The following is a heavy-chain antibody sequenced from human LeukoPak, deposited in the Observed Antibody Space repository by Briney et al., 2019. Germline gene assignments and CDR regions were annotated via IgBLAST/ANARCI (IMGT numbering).Heavy chain of an antibody. CDR2: INHSGST. CDR1: GFTFINNA. D-gene: IGHD2-2*01. V-gene: IGHV4-34*01. Sequence: PGGSLRLSCAVSGFTFINNAMSWVRQTPGKGLEWIGEINHSGSTNYNPSLKSRVTISVDTSKNQFSLKLSSVTAADTAVYYCARPGRPAARYFQHWGQGTLVTVSS. CDR3: ARPGRPAARYFQH. J-gene: IGHJ1*01.